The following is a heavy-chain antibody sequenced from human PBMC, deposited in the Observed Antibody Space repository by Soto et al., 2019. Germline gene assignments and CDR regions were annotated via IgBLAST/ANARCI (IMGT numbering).Heavy chain of an antibody. D-gene: IGHD3-22*01. J-gene: IGHJ6*02. CDR2: ISGSGGST. CDR3: AQDDASSGSLLV. V-gene: IGHV3-23*01. CDR1: GFTFSSYA. Sequence: GGSLRLSCAASGFTFSSYAMSWVRQAPGKGLEWVSAISGSGGSTYYADSVKGRFTISRDNSKNTLYLQMNSLRDEATAVYYCAQDDASSGSLLVRGQGTTVPVAS.